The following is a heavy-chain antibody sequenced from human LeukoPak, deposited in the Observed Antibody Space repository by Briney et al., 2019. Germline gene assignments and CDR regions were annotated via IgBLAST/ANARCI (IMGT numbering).Heavy chain of an antibody. CDR3: AKGASSGWSLMYFQH. CDR2: ISWNSGSI. CDR1: GFTFDDYA. V-gene: IGHV3-9*01. J-gene: IGHJ1*01. D-gene: IGHD6-19*01. Sequence: GRSLRLSCAASGFTFDDYAMHWVRQAPGKGLEWVSGISWNSGSIGYADSVKGRFTISRDNAKNSLYLQMNSLRAEDTALYYCAKGASSGWSLMYFQHWGQGTLVTVSS.